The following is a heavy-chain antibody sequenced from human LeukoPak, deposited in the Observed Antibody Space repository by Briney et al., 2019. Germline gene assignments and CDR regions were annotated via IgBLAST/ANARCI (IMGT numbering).Heavy chain of an antibody. D-gene: IGHD2-15*01. CDR1: GYTFTSYA. CDR2: INAGNGNT. V-gene: IGHV1-3*01. J-gene: IGHJ3*02. CDR3: AREYLYCSGGSCLAFDI. Sequence: PGASVTVSCKASGYTFTSYAMHWVRQAPGQRLEWMGWINAGNGNTKYSQKFQGRVTITRDTSASTAYMELSSLRSEDTAVYYCAREYLYCSGGSCLAFDIWGQGTMVTVSS.